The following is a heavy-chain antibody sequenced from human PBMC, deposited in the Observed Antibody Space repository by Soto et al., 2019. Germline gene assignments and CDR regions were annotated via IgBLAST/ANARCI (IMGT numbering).Heavy chain of an antibody. V-gene: IGHV3-15*01. CDR3: ASDLHTAGAGEFDY. CDR1: GFTFTTAW. D-gene: IGHD6-19*01. J-gene: IGHJ4*02. CDR2: IKTKTKGEAT. Sequence: EVQLVESGGGLVESGGSLRLSCAASGFTFTTAWMIWVRQAPGKGLEWVGHIKTKTKGEATNYSTPEKGRFSISRDDSTNPQAPQMNSLKSEDTAVYYCASDLHTAGAGEFDYWGQGTLVTVSS.